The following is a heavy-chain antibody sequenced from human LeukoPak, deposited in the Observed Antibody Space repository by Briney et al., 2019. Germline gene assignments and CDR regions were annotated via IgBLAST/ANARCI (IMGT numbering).Heavy chain of an antibody. V-gene: IGHV3-7*01. Sequence: GGSLRLSCAASGFTFSSYWMSWVRQAPGKGLEWVANVKQDGSEKYYVDSVKGRFTISRDNAKNSLYLQMNSLRAEDTAVYYCASLNLGYCSGGSCYSGYFQHWGQGTLVTVSS. CDR3: ASLNLGYCSGGSCYSGYFQH. D-gene: IGHD2-15*01. CDR2: VKQDGSEK. J-gene: IGHJ1*01. CDR1: GFTFSSYW.